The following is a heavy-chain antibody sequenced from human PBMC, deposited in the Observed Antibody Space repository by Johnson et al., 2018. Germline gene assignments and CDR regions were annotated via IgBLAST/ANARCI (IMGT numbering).Heavy chain of an antibody. V-gene: IGHV1-69*12. CDR1: GDTFSSYV. CDR3: AKEVFSGSYPSHYGMDV. D-gene: IGHD1-26*01. Sequence: QVQLVQSGAEVKKPGSSVKVSCKASGDTFSSYVITWVRPAPGQGLEWMGGIIPMFGTGNYTQKFQDRVTITADESTNTVYMQLANLRSEDTAVYYCAKEVFSGSYPSHYGMDVWGQGTTVTVSS. CDR2: IIPMFGTG. J-gene: IGHJ6*02.